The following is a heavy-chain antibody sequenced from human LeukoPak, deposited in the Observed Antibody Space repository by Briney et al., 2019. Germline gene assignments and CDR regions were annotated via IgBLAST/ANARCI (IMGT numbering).Heavy chain of an antibody. CDR3: ARADSSGWYLIDY. J-gene: IGHJ4*02. V-gene: IGHV4-59*01. Sequence: PSETLSLTCTVSGGFISSYYWSWIRQPPGKGLEWIGYIYYSGSTNYNPSLKSRVTISVDTSKNQFSLKLSSVTAADTAVYYCARADSSGWYLIDYWGQGTLVTVSS. CDR2: IYYSGST. CDR1: GGFISSYY. D-gene: IGHD6-19*01.